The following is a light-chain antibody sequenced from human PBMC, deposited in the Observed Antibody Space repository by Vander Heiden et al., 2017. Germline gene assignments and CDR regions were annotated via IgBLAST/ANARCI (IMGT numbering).Light chain of an antibody. V-gene: IGKV1-27*01. J-gene: IGKJ1*01. Sequence: DIQMTQSPSSLSASVGDRVTITCRASQGISNYLAWYQQKPGKVPKLLIYAASTLQSGVPSRFSGSGSGTDFTLTISSLQPEDVATYYCQNYNSAPRGTFGQGTKVXI. CDR1: QGISNY. CDR3: QNYNSAPRGT. CDR2: AAS.